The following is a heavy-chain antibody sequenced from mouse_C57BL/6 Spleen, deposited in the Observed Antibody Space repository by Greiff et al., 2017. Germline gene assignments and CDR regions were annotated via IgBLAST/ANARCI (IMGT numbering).Heavy chain of an antibody. CDR3: TRSGYGYDDAMDY. Sequence: QVQLQQSGAELVMPGASVKLSCKASGYTFTSYWMHWVKQRPGQGLEWIGEIDPSDSYTNYNQKFKGKSTLTVDKSSSTAYMQLSSLTSEDSAVYYCTRSGYGYDDAMDYWGQGTSVTVSS. CDR1: GYTFTSYW. CDR2: IDPSDSYT. V-gene: IGHV1-69*01. D-gene: IGHD2-2*01. J-gene: IGHJ4*01.